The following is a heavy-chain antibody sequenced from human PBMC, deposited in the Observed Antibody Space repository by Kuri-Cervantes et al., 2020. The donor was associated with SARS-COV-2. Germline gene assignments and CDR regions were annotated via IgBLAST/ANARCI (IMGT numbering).Heavy chain of an antibody. Sequence: GGSLRLSCAASGFTVSSNYMSWVRQAPGKGLEWVSVIYSGGSTYYADSVKGRFTISRDNSKNTLYLQMNSLRAKDTAVYYCARVRMPAYYFDYWGQGTLVTVSS. CDR1: GFTVSSNY. CDR2: IYSGGST. D-gene: IGHD2-2*01. V-gene: IGHV3-53*01. CDR3: ARVRMPAYYFDY. J-gene: IGHJ4*02.